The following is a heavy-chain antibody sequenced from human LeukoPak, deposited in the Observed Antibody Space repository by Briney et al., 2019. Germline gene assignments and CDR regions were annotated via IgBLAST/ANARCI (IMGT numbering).Heavy chain of an antibody. V-gene: IGHV1-69-2*01. D-gene: IGHD6-13*01. J-gene: IGHJ4*02. CDR3: ATSAAGMMSVDY. Sequence: ASVKVSCKVSGYTFTDYYIHWVQQAPGKGLEWMGLVDPEDGETIYAEKFQGRVTITADTSTDTAYMELSSLRSEDTAVYYCATSAAGMMSVDYWGQGTLVTVSS. CDR1: GYTFTDYY. CDR2: VDPEDGET.